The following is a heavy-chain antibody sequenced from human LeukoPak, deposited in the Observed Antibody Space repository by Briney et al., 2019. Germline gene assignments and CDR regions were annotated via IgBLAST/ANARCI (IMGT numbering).Heavy chain of an antibody. CDR1: GGSFSGYY. CDR2: INHSGST. V-gene: IGHV4-34*01. CDR3: ARGRSSGYYRPLDY. Sequence: PSETLSLTCAVDGGSFSGYYWSWIRQPPGKGLEWIGEINHSGSTNYNPSLKSRVTISVDTSKNQFSLKLSSVTAADTAVYYCARGRSSGYYRPLDYWGQGTLVTVSS. D-gene: IGHD3-22*01. J-gene: IGHJ4*02.